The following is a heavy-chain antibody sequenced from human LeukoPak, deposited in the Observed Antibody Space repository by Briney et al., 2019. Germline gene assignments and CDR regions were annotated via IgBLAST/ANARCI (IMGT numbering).Heavy chain of an antibody. J-gene: IGHJ6*03. V-gene: IGHV3-13*01. CDR3: ARAGYCSSNSCSNPYYMDV. CDR1: GFTFSSYD. Sequence: GGPLRLSCAASGFTFSSYDMHWVRQATGKGLEWVSAIGTAGGTYYPGSVKGRFTISRENAKNSLYLQMNSLRAGDTAVYYCARAGYCSSNSCSNPYYMDVWGKGTTVTVSS. D-gene: IGHD2-2*01. CDR2: IGTAGGT.